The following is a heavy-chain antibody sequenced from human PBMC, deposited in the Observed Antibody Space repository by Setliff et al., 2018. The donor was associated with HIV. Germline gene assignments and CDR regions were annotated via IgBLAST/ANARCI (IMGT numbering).Heavy chain of an antibody. J-gene: IGHJ6*03. D-gene: IGHD6-19*01. CDR3: ARVLRGSSGWYGYYYMDV. Sequence: ASVKVSCKASGGTFTSSDINWVRQATGQGLEWMGWMNPNSGNTGYAQKFQGRVTMTRNTSISTAYMELSSLRSEDTAMYYCARVLRGSSGWYGYYYMDVWGKGTTVTVSS. CDR1: GGTFTSSD. CDR2: MNPNSGNT. V-gene: IGHV1-8*02.